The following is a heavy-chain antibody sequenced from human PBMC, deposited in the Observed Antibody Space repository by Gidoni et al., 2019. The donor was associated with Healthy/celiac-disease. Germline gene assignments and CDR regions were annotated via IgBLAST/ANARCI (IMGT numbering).Heavy chain of an antibody. Sequence: QVQLVQSGAEVKKPGASVKVSCKASGYTFTSYDIHWVRQATGQGLEWMGWMNPNSGNTGYAQKFQGRVTMTRNTSISTAYMELSSLRSEDTAVYYCARGGITIFGVVIIGDYYYYGMDVWGQGTTVTVSS. CDR1: GYTFTSYD. J-gene: IGHJ6*02. D-gene: IGHD3-3*01. CDR3: ARGGITIFGVVIIGDYYYYGMDV. V-gene: IGHV1-8*01. CDR2: MNPNSGNT.